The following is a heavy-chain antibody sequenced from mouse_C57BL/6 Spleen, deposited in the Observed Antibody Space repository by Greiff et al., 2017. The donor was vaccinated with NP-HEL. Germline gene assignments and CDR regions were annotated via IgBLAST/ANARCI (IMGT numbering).Heavy chain of an antibody. CDR1: GFTFSDYY. CDR2: INYDGSST. Sequence: EVKLMESEGGLVQPGSSMKLSCTASGFTFSDYYMAWVRQVPEKALEWVANINYDGSSTYYLDSLKSRFNISRDNAKNILYLQMSSLKSEDTATYYCARVPRVDYAMGCWGQGTSVTVSS. J-gene: IGHJ4*01. V-gene: IGHV5-16*01. CDR3: ARVPRVDYAMGC.